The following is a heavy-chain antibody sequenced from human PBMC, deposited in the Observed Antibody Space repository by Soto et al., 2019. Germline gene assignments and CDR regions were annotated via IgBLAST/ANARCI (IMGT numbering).Heavy chain of an antibody. Sequence: SETLSLTCTVSSGTISSRSHYWAWIRQPPGKGLEWIGVIDDSGSTHYSESLKSRVTISVDTSKNQFSLKVSSVTATDTAVYYCARQGRNTRIVLIKHYATDFWGQGIAVTVSS. CDR1: SGTISSRSHY. J-gene: IGHJ6*02. CDR2: IDDSGST. D-gene: IGHD1-1*01. V-gene: IGHV4-39*01. CDR3: ARQGRNTRIVLIKHYATDF.